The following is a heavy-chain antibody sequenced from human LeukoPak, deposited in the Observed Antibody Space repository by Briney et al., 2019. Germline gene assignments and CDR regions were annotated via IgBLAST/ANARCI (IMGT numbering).Heavy chain of an antibody. Sequence: GGSLRLSCAASGFTFSSFWVTWVRQAPGKGLEWVSSISSSSSYIYYADSVKGRFTISRDNAKNSLYLQMNSLRAEDTALYYCARKRPNYFDYWGQGTLVTVSS. CDR3: ARKRPNYFDY. CDR2: ISSSSSYI. CDR1: GFTFSSFW. V-gene: IGHV3-21*01. J-gene: IGHJ4*02.